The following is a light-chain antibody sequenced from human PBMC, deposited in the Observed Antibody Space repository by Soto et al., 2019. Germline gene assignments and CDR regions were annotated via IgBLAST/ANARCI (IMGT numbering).Light chain of an antibody. CDR2: DAS. J-gene: IGKJ4*01. V-gene: IGKV1-5*01. Sequence: DNPLTQSPSSLSASVGDRVTITCRARHSINDWLAWYQQKPGKAPKLLIYDASSLESGVQSRFSGGGSGTEFSLTIRNLQPEDVATYYCKKYNTAPLTFGGGTKVDIK. CDR3: KKYNTAPLT. CDR1: HSINDW.